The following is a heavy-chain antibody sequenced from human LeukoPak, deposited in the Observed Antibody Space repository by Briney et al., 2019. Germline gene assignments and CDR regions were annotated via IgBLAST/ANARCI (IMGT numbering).Heavy chain of an antibody. V-gene: IGHV4-30-2*01. CDR2: IYHSGST. D-gene: IGHD2-15*01. J-gene: IGHJ4*02. Sequence: SETLSLTCAVSGGSISSGGYSWSWIRQPPGKGLEWIGYIYHSGSTYYNPSLKSRVTISVDRSKNQFSLKLGSVTAADTAVYYCARGYCSGGSCYNFDYWGQGTLVTVSS. CDR3: ARGYCSGGSCYNFDY. CDR1: GGSISSGGYS.